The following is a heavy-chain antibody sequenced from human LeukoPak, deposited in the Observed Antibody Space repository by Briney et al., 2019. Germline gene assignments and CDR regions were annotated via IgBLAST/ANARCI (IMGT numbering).Heavy chain of an antibody. V-gene: IGHV3-74*01. Sequence: PGGSLRLSCAASGFTFSSYWMHWVRQAPGKGLVWVSRIDNDGSSTSYADSVKGRFTISRDNAKNTLYLQMNSLRAEDTAVYYCARDWNPYDFWSGLYFSHYFDYWGQGTLVTVSS. CDR1: GFTFSSYW. D-gene: IGHD3-3*01. CDR2: IDNDGSST. CDR3: ARDWNPYDFWSGLYFSHYFDY. J-gene: IGHJ4*02.